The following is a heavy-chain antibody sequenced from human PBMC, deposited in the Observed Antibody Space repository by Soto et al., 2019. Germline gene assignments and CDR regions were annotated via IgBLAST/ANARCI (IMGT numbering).Heavy chain of an antibody. V-gene: IGHV1-69*06. CDR1: GGTFSSYA. Sequence: QVQLVQSGAEVKKPGSSVKVSCKASGGTFSSYAISWVRQAPGQGLERMGGLIPIFGTANYAQKFQGRVTITADKSTSTAYMELSSLRSEDTAVYYCAGVRFLEWLPRSHNRFDPWGQGTLVTVSS. D-gene: IGHD3-3*01. J-gene: IGHJ5*02. CDR2: LIPIFGTA. CDR3: AGVRFLEWLPRSHNRFDP.